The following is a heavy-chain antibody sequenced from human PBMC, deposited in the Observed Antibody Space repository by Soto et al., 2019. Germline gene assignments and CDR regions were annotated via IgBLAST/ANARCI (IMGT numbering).Heavy chain of an antibody. CDR1: GFTFSSYG. V-gene: IGHV3-30*18. Sequence: GGSLRLSCAASGFTFSSYGMHWVRQAPGKGLGWVAVISYDGSNKYYADSVKGRFTISRDNSKNTLYLQMNSLRAEDTAVYYCAKSPASYNYYYYMDVWGKGTTVTVSS. CDR3: AKSPASYNYYYYMDV. CDR2: ISYDGSNK. J-gene: IGHJ6*03.